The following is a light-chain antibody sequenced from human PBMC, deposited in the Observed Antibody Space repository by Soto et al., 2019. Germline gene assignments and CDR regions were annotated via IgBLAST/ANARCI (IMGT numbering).Light chain of an antibody. CDR1: QSVSSSY. CDR2: GAS. Sequence: EIVLTQSPGTLSLSPGERATLSCRASQSVSSSYLAWYQQNPGQAPRLLIYGASSRATGIPDWFSGSGSGRDFILTISRLEPEDFAVYYCQQYGSSPQAFGQGTKVEIK. CDR3: QQYGSSPQA. V-gene: IGKV3-20*01. J-gene: IGKJ1*01.